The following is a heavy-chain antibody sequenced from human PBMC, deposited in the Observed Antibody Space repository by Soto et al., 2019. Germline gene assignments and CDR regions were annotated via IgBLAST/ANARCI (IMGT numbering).Heavy chain of an antibody. J-gene: IGHJ5*02. CDR1: GGSISSNY. CDR3: ASNLWFGELGGWFDP. CDR2: IYYSGRT. Sequence: PSETLSLTCTVFGGSISSNYWSWIRQPPGKGLEWIGYIYYSGRTNYNPFLKSRVTISVDTSKNQVSLNLSSVTAADTAVYYCASNLWFGELGGWFDPWGQGTPVTVSS. D-gene: IGHD3-10*01. V-gene: IGHV4-59*01.